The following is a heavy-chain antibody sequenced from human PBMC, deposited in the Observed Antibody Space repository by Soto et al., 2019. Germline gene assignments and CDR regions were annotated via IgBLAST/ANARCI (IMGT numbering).Heavy chain of an antibody. CDR3: ARIGYDCSGRGSGMDV. D-gene: IGHD3-10*01. Sequence: SATLSLTRTVAGGPSGSVGYHWSFIRQPPGKGLEWIGYIYYSGSTNYNHSLKSRVTISVDTSKNPFSLKLSSVTAADTAVYYCARIGYDCSGRGSGMDVLGQGTTVTVSS. CDR1: GGPSGSVGYH. V-gene: IGHV4-61*08. CDR2: IYYSGST. J-gene: IGHJ6*02.